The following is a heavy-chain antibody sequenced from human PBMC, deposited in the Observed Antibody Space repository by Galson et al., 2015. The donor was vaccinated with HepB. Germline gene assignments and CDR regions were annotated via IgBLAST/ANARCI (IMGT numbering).Heavy chain of an antibody. CDR3: TKGRGWYTGFDS. Sequence: SLRLSCAGSGFIFSNYALSWVRQAPGKGLQWVSGISGDTYGTYYADSVKGRFTISRDNSNNRPYLQMTSVRADDTATYYCTKGRGWYTGFDSWGQGALVTVSS. J-gene: IGHJ4*02. V-gene: IGHV3-23*01. CDR2: ISGDTYGT. CDR1: GFIFSNYA. D-gene: IGHD6-19*01.